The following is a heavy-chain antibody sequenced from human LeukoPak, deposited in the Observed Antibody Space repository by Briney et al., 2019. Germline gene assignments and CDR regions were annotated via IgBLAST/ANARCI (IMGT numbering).Heavy chain of an antibody. Sequence: GESLKISCKGSGYSFTSYWIGWVRQMPGKGLEWMGIIYPGDSDTRYSPSFQGQVTISADKSISTAYLQWSSLKASDTAMYYCARLHRGVIRYYYYYYMDVWGKGTTVTISS. CDR3: ARLHRGVIRYYYYYYMDV. CDR2: IYPGDSDT. CDR1: GYSFTSYW. J-gene: IGHJ6*03. V-gene: IGHV5-51*01. D-gene: IGHD3-10*01.